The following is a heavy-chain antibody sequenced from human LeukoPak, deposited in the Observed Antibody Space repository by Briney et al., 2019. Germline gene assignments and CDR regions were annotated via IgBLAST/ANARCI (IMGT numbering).Heavy chain of an antibody. CDR2: IYNSGST. Sequence: SETLSLTRAVYGGSLSGSNWSWIRRPPGRGLEWIGEIYNSGSTIYNPSLKGRVTISVDTSKNQLSLNLNSVTAADTAVYYCVRAYDYWGQGTLVTVSS. J-gene: IGHJ4*02. V-gene: IGHV4-34*01. CDR3: VRAYDY. CDR1: GGSLSGSN.